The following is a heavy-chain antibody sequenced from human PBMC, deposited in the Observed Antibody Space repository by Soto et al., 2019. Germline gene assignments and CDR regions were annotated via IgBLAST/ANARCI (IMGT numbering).Heavy chain of an antibody. CDR1: GYTFTTYA. V-gene: IGHV1-3*01. CDR3: ARVSPYGSGSDYYGMAV. CDR2: INAGNGNI. D-gene: IGHD3-10*01. Sequence: ASVKVSCKASGYTFTTYAIHWVRQAPGQRLEWMGWINAGNGNIKYSQKFQGRVTITRDTSATTAYMELSSLRSEDTALYYCARVSPYGSGSDYYGMAVRGQGTTVTVSS. J-gene: IGHJ6*02.